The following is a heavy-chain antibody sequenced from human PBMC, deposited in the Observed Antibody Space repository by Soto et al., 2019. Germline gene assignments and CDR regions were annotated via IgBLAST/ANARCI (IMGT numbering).Heavy chain of an antibody. J-gene: IGHJ3*02. V-gene: IGHV4-34*01. CDR2: MRHSGGT. CDR3: ARVERGTATTVVDAFDI. Sequence: QVQLQQWGAGLLKPSETLSLTCAVYGGFVSSGSYYWSWIRQPPGKGLEWIGEMRHSGGTNFNPPLKSRVTISADTSKSQFSLKLSSVTAADPALYYCARVERGTATTVVDAFDIWGPGTRVTVSS. CDR1: GGFVSSGSYY. D-gene: IGHD1-1*01.